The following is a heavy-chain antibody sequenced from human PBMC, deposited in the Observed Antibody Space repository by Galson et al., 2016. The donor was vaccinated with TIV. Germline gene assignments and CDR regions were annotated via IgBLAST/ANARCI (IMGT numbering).Heavy chain of an antibody. D-gene: IGHD1-7*01. CDR2: AGLRDDT. CDR3: AKGLKGTPGIDYNMDV. Sequence: SLRLSCAASGFIFSKADMHWVRQVTGKGLEWVASAGLRDDTYYAESMRGRFTIFRVNAQSSVYLQMNSLRVEDAAMYYCAKGLKGTPGIDYNMDVWGQGTTVTVSS. CDR1: GFIFSKAD. J-gene: IGHJ6*02. V-gene: IGHV3-13*01.